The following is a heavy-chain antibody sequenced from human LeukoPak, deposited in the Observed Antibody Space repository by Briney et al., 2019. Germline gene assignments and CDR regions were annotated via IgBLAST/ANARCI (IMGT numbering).Heavy chain of an antibody. CDR3: ASANSYDYGDYYFDY. Sequence: GGSLRLSCAPPGYTVSSTYVSWGREAPREGLEWVSLIYSGGYTSYAESVTGRFTISRDNSKSTLYLRMNSLRAEDTAVYYCASANSYDYGDYYFDYWGQGTLVTVSS. CDR2: IYSGGYT. CDR1: GYTVSSTY. J-gene: IGHJ4*02. V-gene: IGHV3-66*01. D-gene: IGHD4-17*01.